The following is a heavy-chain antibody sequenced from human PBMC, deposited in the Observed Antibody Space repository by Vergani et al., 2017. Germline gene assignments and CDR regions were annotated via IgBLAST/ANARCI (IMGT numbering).Heavy chain of an antibody. Sequence: QVQLVQSGAEVKKPGSSVKVSCKASGGTFSSYTISWVRQAPGQGLEWMGRTIHILGIANYAQKFQGRATITADKSTSTAYMELSSLRSEDTAVYYCARVTMVRGVITYFDYWGQGTLVTVSS. CDR2: TIHILGIA. J-gene: IGHJ4*02. V-gene: IGHV1-69*02. CDR3: ARVTMVRGVITYFDY. D-gene: IGHD3-10*01. CDR1: GGTFSSYT.